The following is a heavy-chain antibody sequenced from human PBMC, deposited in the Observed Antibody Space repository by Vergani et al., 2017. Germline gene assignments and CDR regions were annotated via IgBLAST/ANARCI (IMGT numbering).Heavy chain of an antibody. CDR3: ATRLRDRAFIDY. D-gene: IGHD2-21*01. J-gene: IGHJ4*02. V-gene: IGHV3-15*01. Sequence: EVQLVESGGGLVKPGGSLRLSCAVSGFTLSNAWMTWVRQAPGKGLEWVGRIRRKTDGGTTDYATPVKGRFTISRDDSKNTLYLQMNTLKTEDTAVYYCATRLRDRAFIDYWGQGTLVTVSS. CDR1: GFTLSNAW. CDR2: IRRKTDGGTT.